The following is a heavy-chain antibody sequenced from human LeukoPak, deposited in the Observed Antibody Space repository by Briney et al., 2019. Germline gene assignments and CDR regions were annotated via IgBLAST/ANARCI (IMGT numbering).Heavy chain of an antibody. V-gene: IGHV3-23*01. D-gene: IGHD2-15*01. CDR1: GFTFSSYG. Sequence: PGRSLRLSCAASGFTFSSYGMHWVRQAPGKGLEWVSAISGSGGSTYYADSVKGRFTISRDNSKNTLYLQMNSPRAEDTAVYYCAKSVVVADLYYYYGMDVWGQGTTVTVSS. J-gene: IGHJ6*02. CDR3: AKSVVVADLYYYYGMDV. CDR2: ISGSGGST.